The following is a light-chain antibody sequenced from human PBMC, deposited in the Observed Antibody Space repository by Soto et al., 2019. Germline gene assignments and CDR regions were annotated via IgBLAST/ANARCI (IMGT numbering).Light chain of an antibody. Sequence: QSVLTQPPSASGSPGQSVTISCTGTKNDIGVYDFVSWYQHHPGKAPRLIIYEVVQRPSGVPVRFSGSKSGNTASLTVSGLQAAHEADYFCKSSAGSNTYVSGSGTKVTVL. CDR1: KNDIGVYDF. J-gene: IGLJ1*01. CDR2: EVV. V-gene: IGLV2-8*01. CDR3: KSSAGSNTYV.